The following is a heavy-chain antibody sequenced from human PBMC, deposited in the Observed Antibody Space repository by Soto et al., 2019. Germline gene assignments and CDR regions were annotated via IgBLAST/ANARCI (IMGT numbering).Heavy chain of an antibody. V-gene: IGHV3-23*01. J-gene: IGHJ6*02. Sequence: PGGSLRLSCAVSGIPFDTYAMSWVRQARGKGLEWVSLISGSGGRTHYADSVKGRFTISRDNSKNTLYLQMNSLRADDTAVYYCAKLAFRTLYYGMDVWGQGTTVTVSS. CDR2: ISGSGGRT. CDR1: GIPFDTYA. CDR3: AKLAFRTLYYGMDV. D-gene: IGHD5-12*01.